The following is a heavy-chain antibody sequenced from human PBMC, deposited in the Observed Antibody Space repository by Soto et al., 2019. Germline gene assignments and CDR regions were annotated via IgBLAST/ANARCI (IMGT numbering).Heavy chain of an antibody. V-gene: IGHV4-30-2*01. Sequence: QLQLQESGSGLVKPSQTLSLTCAVSGGSISSGGYSWSWIRQPPGKGLEWIGYIYHSGSTYYTPSLTRRPTISVDSSKNQFSLKLSSVTAAATAVYYCASAGGLGAVAADYWGQGTLVTVSS. CDR1: GGSISSGGYS. CDR3: ASAGGLGAVAADY. J-gene: IGHJ4*02. CDR2: IYHSGST. D-gene: IGHD6-19*01.